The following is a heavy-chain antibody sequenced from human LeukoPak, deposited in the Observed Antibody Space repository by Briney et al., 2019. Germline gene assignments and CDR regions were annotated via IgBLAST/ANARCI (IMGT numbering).Heavy chain of an antibody. CDR1: GFTFSSYW. V-gene: IGHV3-7*01. J-gene: IGHJ3*01. CDR3: EGERGDAFDV. Sequence: GGSLRLSCVASGFTFSSYWMNWVRQAPGQGLEWVANIKHDASEIYYVDSVKGRFTISRDNAKNSLYLQMKNLRAEDTAVYYCEGERGDAFDVWGQGTMVTVSS. CDR2: IKHDASEI.